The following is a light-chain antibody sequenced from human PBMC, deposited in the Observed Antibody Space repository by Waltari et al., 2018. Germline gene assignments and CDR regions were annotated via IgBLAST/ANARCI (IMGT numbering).Light chain of an antibody. V-gene: IGLV2-14*01. CDR2: EVS. CDR1: SSDIDNYNY. J-gene: IGLJ2*01. Sequence: QSALTQPASVSGSPGQSITISCTGTSSDIDNYNYVSWYQQHPDKAPKLMIYEVSNRPAGVSNRFSGSKSGNPASLTISGLQAADEADYYCSSYTSSSTYVGFGGGTKLTVL. CDR3: SSYTSSSTYVG.